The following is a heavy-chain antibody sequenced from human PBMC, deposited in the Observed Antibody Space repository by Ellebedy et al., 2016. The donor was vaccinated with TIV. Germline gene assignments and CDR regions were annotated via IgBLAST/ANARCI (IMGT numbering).Heavy chain of an antibody. D-gene: IGHD3-16*01. J-gene: IGHJ4*02. CDR1: GFTSNSYA. CDR3: AKEETRLLTPGVDY. CDR2: ISGSGTT. Sequence: GESLKISCAVSGFTSNSYAMSWVRQAPGQGLEWVSAISGSGTTYYADSVKGRFTISRDNSKSTVSLQMNSLRADDTAVYYCAKEETRLLTPGVDYWGQGALVTVSS. V-gene: IGHV3-23*01.